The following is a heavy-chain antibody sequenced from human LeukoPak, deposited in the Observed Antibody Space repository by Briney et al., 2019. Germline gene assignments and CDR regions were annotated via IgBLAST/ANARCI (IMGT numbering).Heavy chain of an antibody. CDR3: ARTLLSGSYWYFDY. Sequence: SETLSLTCSVSGGSISSSSYYWGWIRQPPGKGLEWIGTIYYSGSTYYNPSLKSRVTISVDKSKNQFSLKLSSVTAADTAVYYCARTLLSGSYWYFDYWGQGTLVTVSS. CDR2: IYYSGST. J-gene: IGHJ4*02. V-gene: IGHV4-39*07. CDR1: GGSISSSSYY. D-gene: IGHD1-26*01.